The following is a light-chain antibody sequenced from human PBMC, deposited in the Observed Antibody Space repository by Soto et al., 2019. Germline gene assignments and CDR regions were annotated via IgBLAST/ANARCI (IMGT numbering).Light chain of an antibody. CDR1: GGSIASNH. Sequence: NFMLTQPYSVSESPGKTVTISCTRSGGSIASNHVQWYQQRPGSAPTTVIYKDNQRPSGVPDRFSGSIDSSSNSASLTISGLKTEDEADYYCQSYDGNNVLFGGRTKLTVL. J-gene: IGLJ2*01. CDR3: QSYDGNNVL. CDR2: KDN. V-gene: IGLV6-57*04.